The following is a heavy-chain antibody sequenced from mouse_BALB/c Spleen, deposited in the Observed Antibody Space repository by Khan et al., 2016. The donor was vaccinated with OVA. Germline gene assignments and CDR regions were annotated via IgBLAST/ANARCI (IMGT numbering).Heavy chain of an antibody. J-gene: IGHJ2*01. D-gene: IGHD2-4*01. CDR2: ISYSGST. V-gene: IGHV3-2*02. Sequence: EVQLQESGPGLVKPSQSLSLTCTVTGYSITSDYAWNWIRQFPGNKLEWMGYISYSGSTSYNPSLKSRISITRDTSKNQFFLQLNSVTTEDTATYYCARRGAGGLRRYFAYWGQVTTLTVSS. CDR1: GYSITSDYA. CDR3: ARRGAGGLRRYFAY.